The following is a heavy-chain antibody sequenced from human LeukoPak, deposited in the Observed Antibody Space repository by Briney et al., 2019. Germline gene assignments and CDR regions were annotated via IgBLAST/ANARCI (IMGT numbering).Heavy chain of an antibody. CDR2: IYYSGST. D-gene: IGHD3-9*01. J-gene: IGHJ4*02. V-gene: IGHV4-59*01. Sequence: PSETLSLTCTVSGGSISSYYWSWIRQPPGKGLEWIGYIYYSGSTNYSPSLKSRVTISVDTSKNQFSLKLSSVTAADTAVYYCARGGRYFDWLLPYYFDYWGQGTLVTVSS. CDR3: ARGGRYFDWLLPYYFDY. CDR1: GGSISSYY.